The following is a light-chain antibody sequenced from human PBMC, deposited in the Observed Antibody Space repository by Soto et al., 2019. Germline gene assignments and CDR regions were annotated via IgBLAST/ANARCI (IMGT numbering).Light chain of an antibody. J-gene: IGKJ1*01. CDR1: QSVSSSY. CDR3: QQYGSSPGT. Sequence: EIVMTQSPATLSVSPGERATLSCRASQSVSSSYLAWYQQKPGQAPRLLFFGASIRATGLPDRFSGGGSGTDFTLTISRLEPEDFAVYYCQQYGSSPGTFGQGTKVDI. CDR2: GAS. V-gene: IGKV3-20*01.